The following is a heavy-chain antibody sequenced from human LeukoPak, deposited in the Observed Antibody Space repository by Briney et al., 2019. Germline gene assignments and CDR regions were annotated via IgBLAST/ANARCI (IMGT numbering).Heavy chain of an antibody. CDR1: GGSISSGDYY. D-gene: IGHD4-23*01. V-gene: IGHV4-30-4*01. J-gene: IGHJ3*02. CDR3: ARDGRWPDAFDI. Sequence: PSETLSLTCTVSGGSISSGDYYWSWIRQPPGKGLEWIVYIYYSGSTYYNPSLKSRVTISVYTSKNQFSLKLSSVAAADTAVYYCARDGRWPDAFDIWGQGTMVTVSS. CDR2: IYYSGST.